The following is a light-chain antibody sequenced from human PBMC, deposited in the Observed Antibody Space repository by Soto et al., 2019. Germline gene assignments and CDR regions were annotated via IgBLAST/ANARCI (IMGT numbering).Light chain of an antibody. J-gene: IGKJ1*01. CDR3: QQYYISWT. CDR1: QSVLYSSNNKNY. CDR2: WAS. V-gene: IGKV4-1*01. Sequence: DIVMTQSPDSLAVSLGERATINCKSSQSVLYSSNNKNYLAWYQQKPGHPPKLLIYWASTRESGVPDRFSGSGSGTDFTLTISSLQAEDVAVYYCQQYYISWTFGQGTKVEIK.